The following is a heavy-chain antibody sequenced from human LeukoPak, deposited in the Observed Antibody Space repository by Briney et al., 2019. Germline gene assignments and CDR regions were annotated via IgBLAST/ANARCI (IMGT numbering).Heavy chain of an antibody. CDR2: IYYSGST. J-gene: IGHJ4*02. CDR1: GGSISSGDYY. Sequence: PSETLSLTCTVSGGSISSGDYYWSWLRQPPGTGLEWIGYIYYSGSTYYNPSLKSRVTISVDTSKNQFSLKLSSVTAADTAVYYCARVVYKVQFDYWGQGTLVTVSS. D-gene: IGHD5-24*01. V-gene: IGHV4-30-4*08. CDR3: ARVVYKVQFDY.